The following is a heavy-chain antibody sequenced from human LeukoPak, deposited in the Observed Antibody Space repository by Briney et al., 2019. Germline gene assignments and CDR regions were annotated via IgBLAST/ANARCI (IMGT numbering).Heavy chain of an antibody. CDR1: GYTFTSYA. D-gene: IGHD3-22*01. CDR2: INAGNGNT. Sequence: GASVTVSCKASGYTFTSYAMHWVRQAPGQRLEWMGWINAGNGNTKYSQKFQGRVTITRDTSASTAYMELSSLRSEDTAVYYCARDSSGYYNFDYWGQGTLVTVSS. J-gene: IGHJ4*02. V-gene: IGHV1-3*01. CDR3: ARDSSGYYNFDY.